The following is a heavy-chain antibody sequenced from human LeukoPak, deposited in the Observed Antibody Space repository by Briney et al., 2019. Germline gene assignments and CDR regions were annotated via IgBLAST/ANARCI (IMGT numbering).Heavy chain of an antibody. J-gene: IGHJ4*02. Sequence: PSETLSLTCAVSGYSISSGYYWGWIRQPPGKGLEWIGSIYHSGSTYYNPSLKSRVTISVDTSKNQFSLKLSPVTAADTAVYYCARGSDLYYYDSSGQYDYWGQGTLVTVSS. CDR3: ARGSDLYYYDSSGQYDY. CDR2: IYHSGST. D-gene: IGHD3-22*01. V-gene: IGHV4-38-2*01. CDR1: GYSISSGYY.